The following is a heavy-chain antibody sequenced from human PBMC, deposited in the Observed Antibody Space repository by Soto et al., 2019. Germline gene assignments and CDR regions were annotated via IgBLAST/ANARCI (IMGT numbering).Heavy chain of an antibody. V-gene: IGHV1-18*04. Sequence: QLVQSGAEVRKPGASVKFSCKASGYTFTSYGINWVRQAPGQGLEWMGWISAYNGNTNYVQKLQGRVTMTTDTSSNTAYVELRSLRYDGTAVYYCSRCSTPSAYDSFDYWGQRYLVTVSS. CDR3: SRCSTPSAYDSFDY. J-gene: IGHJ4*02. CDR2: ISAYNGNT. CDR1: GYTFTSYG. D-gene: IGHD5-12*01.